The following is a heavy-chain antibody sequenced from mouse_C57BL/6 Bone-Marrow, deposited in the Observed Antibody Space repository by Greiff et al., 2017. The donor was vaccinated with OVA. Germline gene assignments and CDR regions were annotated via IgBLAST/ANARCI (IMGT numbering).Heavy chain of an antibody. V-gene: IGHV1-50*01. J-gene: IGHJ3*01. D-gene: IGHD2-4*01. CDR1: GYTFTSYW. CDR2: IDPSDSYT. Sequence: QVQLQQPGAELVKPGASVKLSCKASGYTFTSYWMQWVKQRPGQGLEWIGEIDPSDSYTNYNQKFKGKATLTVDTSSSTAYMQLSSLTSEDSAVYYCARAVYYDYGSWFAYWGQGTLVTVSA. CDR3: ARAVYYDYGSWFAY.